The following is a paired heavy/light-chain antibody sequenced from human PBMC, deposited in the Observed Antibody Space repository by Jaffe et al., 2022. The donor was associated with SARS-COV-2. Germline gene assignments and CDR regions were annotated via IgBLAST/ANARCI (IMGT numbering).Light chain of an antibody. Sequence: QSVLTQPPSVSGAPGQRVTISCTGSSSNIGAGYDVHWYQQVPGTAPKLLIYGNSNRPSGVPDRFSDSKSGTSASLAITGLQAEDEADYYCQSYDSSLGLWVFGGGTKLTVL. V-gene: IGLV1-40*01. J-gene: IGLJ3*02. CDR3: QSYDSSLGLWV. CDR2: GNS. CDR1: SSNIGAGYD.
Heavy chain of an antibody. J-gene: IGHJ4*02. D-gene: IGHD1-1*01. CDR3: AKIGGTWYYFDH. CDR1: GFIFSSSA. Sequence: EVQLLESGGTLVQPGGSLRLSCAASGFIFSSSAMSWVRQAPGKGLEWVSAISGSAGSTYYADSVKGRFTISRDNSKNTLGLQMDSLRADDTAVYYCAKIGGTWYYFDHWGQGILVTVSS. V-gene: IGHV3-23*01. CDR2: ISGSAGST.